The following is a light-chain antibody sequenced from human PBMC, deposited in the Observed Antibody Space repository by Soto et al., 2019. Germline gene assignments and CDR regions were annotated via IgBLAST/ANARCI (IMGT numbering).Light chain of an antibody. V-gene: IGKV3-20*01. CDR2: DAS. J-gene: IGKJ2*01. CDR3: HHYHNYMYS. Sequence: EFVLTQSPGTLSLSPGERATLSCRASQTVRNNYLAWYQQKPGQAPRLLIYDASSKATGIPDRFSGGGSGTDFTLTISSLEPEDSAIYYCHHYHNYMYSFGQGTKVDIK. CDR1: QTVRNNY.